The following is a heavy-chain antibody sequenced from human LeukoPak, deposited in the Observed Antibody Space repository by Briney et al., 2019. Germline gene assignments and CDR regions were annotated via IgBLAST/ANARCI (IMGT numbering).Heavy chain of an antibody. J-gene: IGHJ5*02. CDR1: RFIFSVYG. CDR3: ARDGSTNSQNWFDP. V-gene: IGHV3-33*05. Sequence: GGSLRLSCVASRFIFSVYGMYWVRQAPGKGLEWVAFMSYDENTEYYIDSVKGRFTISRDNSKNTLFLQLNNLRPEDTGVYYCARDGSTNSQNWFDPWGQGTLVIVSS. D-gene: IGHD2-8*01. CDR2: MSYDENTE.